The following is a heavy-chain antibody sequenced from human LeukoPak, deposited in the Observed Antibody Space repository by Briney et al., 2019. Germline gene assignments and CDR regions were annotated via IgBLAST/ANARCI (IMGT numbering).Heavy chain of an antibody. CDR3: ARDFITMVRGFDY. Sequence: GGSLRLSCAASGFTFSSYEMNWVRQAPGKGLAWVSYISSSGSTIYYADSVKGRFTISRDNAKNSLYLQMNSLRAEDTAVYYCARDFITMVRGFDYWGQGTLVTVSS. V-gene: IGHV3-48*03. CDR1: GFTFSSYE. J-gene: IGHJ4*02. CDR2: ISSSGSTI. D-gene: IGHD3-10*01.